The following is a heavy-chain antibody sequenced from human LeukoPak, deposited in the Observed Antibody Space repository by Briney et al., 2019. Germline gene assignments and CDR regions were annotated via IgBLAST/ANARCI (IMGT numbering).Heavy chain of an antibody. CDR3: ARVNSGDYAVDY. V-gene: IGHV3-21*01. CDR2: ISASSDYI. D-gene: IGHD4-17*01. CDR1: EFTFSTYS. Sequence: GGSLRLSCAASEFTFSTYSMNWVRQAPGKGLEWVSSISASSDYIFYADSVKGRFTMSRDNAKNTLYLQMNSLRVEDTAVYYCARVNSGDYAVDYWGQGTLVTVSS. J-gene: IGHJ4*02.